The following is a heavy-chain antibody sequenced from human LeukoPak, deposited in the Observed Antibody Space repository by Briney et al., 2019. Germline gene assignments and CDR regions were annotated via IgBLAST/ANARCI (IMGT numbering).Heavy chain of an antibody. D-gene: IGHD2-8*02. CDR3: ARNQILGKYAFDI. CDR1: GFSLSTSGMR. Sequence: SGPALVKPTQTLTLTCTFSGFSLSTSGMRVSWIRQPPGKALGWLARIDWDDDKFYSTSLKTRLTISKDTSKNQVVLTMTNMDPVDTATYYCARNQILGKYAFDIWGQGTMVTVSS. CDR2: IDWDDDK. V-gene: IGHV2-70*04. J-gene: IGHJ3*02.